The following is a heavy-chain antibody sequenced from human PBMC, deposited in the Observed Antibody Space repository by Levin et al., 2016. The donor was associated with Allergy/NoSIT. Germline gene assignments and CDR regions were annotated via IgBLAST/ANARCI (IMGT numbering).Heavy chain of an antibody. J-gene: IGHJ4*02. CDR3: ARDLDPTPDRAAPTPFDY. V-gene: IGHV4-31*03. CDR1: GGSISSGGYY. Sequence: SETLSLTCTVSGGSISSGGYYWSWIRQHPGKGLEWIGYIYYSGSTYYNPSLKSRVTISVDTSKNQFSLKLSSVTAADTAVYYCARDLDPTPDRAAPTPFDYWGQGTLVTVSS. D-gene: IGHD6-6*01. CDR2: IYYSGST.